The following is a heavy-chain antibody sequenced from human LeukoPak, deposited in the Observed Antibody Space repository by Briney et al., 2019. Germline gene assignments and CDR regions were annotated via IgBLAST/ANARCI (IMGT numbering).Heavy chain of an antibody. V-gene: IGHV3-30*03. D-gene: IGHD3-22*01. J-gene: IGHJ4*02. CDR3: ASHYDSSGYSYLDY. CDR2: ISYDGSNK. CDR1: GFTFSSYA. Sequence: GGSLRLSCAASGFTFSSYAMNWVRQAPGKGLEWVALISYDGSNKYYADSVKGRFTISRDNSKNTLYLQMNSLRAEDTAVYYCASHYDSSGYSYLDYWGQGTLVTVSS.